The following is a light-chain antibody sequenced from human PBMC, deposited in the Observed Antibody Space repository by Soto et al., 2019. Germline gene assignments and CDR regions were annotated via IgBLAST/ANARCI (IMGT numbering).Light chain of an antibody. V-gene: IGKV3-15*01. CDR1: QSLRSS. J-gene: IGKJ1*01. CDR2: GAC. Sequence: ETLIPQSPTPLSVSLGERPTLSSRASQSLRSSLAWYRQKPGQAPGLLIFGACTRASGIPARVSGSGNGTEFALTISSLRSEDSAIYYCQRYNVWPPWTFCHGSKVDNK. CDR3: QRYNVWPPWT.